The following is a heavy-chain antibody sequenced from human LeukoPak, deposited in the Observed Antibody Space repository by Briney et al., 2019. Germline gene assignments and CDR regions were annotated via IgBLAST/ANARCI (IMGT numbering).Heavy chain of an antibody. CDR1: GFTFSSYA. Sequence: GGSLRLSCAVSGFTFSSYAMSWVRQAPGKGLEWVSAISGSGGSTYYADSVKGRFTISRDNSKNTLYLQMNSLRAEDTAVYYCAKNVLLWFGEFRGQGTLVTVSS. CDR3: AKNVLLWFGEF. CDR2: ISGSGGST. V-gene: IGHV3-23*01. J-gene: IGHJ4*02. D-gene: IGHD3-10*01.